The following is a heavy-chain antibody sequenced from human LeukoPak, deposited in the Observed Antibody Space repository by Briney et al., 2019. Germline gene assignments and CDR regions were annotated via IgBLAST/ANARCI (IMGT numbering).Heavy chain of an antibody. CDR1: GYTFTSYG. V-gene: IGHV1-46*01. D-gene: IGHD6-19*01. CDR3: ARAFSASKSCDY. J-gene: IGHJ4*02. CDR2: INPSGGST. Sequence: ASVKVSCKASGYTFTSYGISWVRQAPGQGLEWMGIINPSGGSTSYAQKFQGRVTMTRDTSTSTVYMELSSLRSEDTAVYYCARAFSASKSCDYWGQGTLVTVSS.